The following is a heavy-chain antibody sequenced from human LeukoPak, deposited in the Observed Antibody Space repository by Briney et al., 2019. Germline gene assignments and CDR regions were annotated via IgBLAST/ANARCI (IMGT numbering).Heavy chain of an antibody. CDR2: ISGSGGST. Sequence: GGSLRLSCAASGFTFSRYAMSWVRQAPGKGLEWVSVISGSGGSTYYADSVKGRFTISRDNSKNTLDLQMNGLRAEDTAVYYCAKDLYYYGSSGYYYVDYWGQGTLVTVSS. J-gene: IGHJ4*02. CDR3: AKDLYYYGSSGYYYVDY. V-gene: IGHV3-23*01. D-gene: IGHD3-22*01. CDR1: GFTFSRYA.